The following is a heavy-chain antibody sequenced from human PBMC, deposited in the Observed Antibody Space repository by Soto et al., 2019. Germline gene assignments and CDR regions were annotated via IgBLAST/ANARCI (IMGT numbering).Heavy chain of an antibody. CDR1: GFTFSGYW. CDR3: ARAPYSNAWYRFDL. CDR2: TKHDGSVQ. D-gene: IGHD4-4*01. Sequence: QLVESGGGLVQPGGSLRLSCEASGFTFSGYWMSWVRQAPGKGLEWVADTKHDGSVQYYVDSVKGRLTISRDNAKKQLYLQMNGLRAEDTALYYCARAPYSNAWYRFDLWGQGTLVAVSS. V-gene: IGHV3-7*03. J-gene: IGHJ4*02.